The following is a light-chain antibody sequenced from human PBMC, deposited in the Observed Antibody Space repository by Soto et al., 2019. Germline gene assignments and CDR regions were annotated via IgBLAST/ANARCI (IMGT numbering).Light chain of an antibody. CDR1: SSDVGGYNY. CDR3: SSFTTSSTWV. J-gene: IGLJ3*02. V-gene: IGLV2-14*01. CDR2: DVT. Sequence: QSVLTQPASVSGSPGQSITISCTGTSSDVGGYNYVSWYQQHPGKAPKLMIYDVTTRPSRVSSRFSGSKSGNTASLTISGLQAEDEADYYCSSFTTSSTWVFGAGTKLTVL.